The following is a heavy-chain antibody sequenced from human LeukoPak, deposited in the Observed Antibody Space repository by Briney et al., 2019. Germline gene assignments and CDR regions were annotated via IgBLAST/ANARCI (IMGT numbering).Heavy chain of an antibody. CDR1: GYTFTSYY. D-gene: IGHD6-13*01. CDR3: ARDSSSGFEH. J-gene: IGHJ1*01. V-gene: IGHV1-46*01. Sequence: ASVRVSCKASGYTFTSYYMHWVRQAPGQGLEWMGVINPSGGSTSYAQKFQGRVTMTRDTSTSTVYMELSSLRSEDTAVYYCARDSSSGFEHWGQGTLVTVSS. CDR2: INPSGGST.